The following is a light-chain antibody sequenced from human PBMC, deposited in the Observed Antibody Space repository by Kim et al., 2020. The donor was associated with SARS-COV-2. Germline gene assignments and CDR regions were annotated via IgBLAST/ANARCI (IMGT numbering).Light chain of an antibody. J-gene: IGKJ1*01. CDR3: QQYGSSPGWT. CDR1: QSVSSSY. Sequence: PGERATLSCRTSQSVSSSYLAWYQQKPGQAPRLLIYGASSRATGIPDRFSGSGSGTDFTLTISRLEPEDFAVYYCQQYGSSPGWTFGQGTKVDIK. CDR2: GAS. V-gene: IGKV3-20*01.